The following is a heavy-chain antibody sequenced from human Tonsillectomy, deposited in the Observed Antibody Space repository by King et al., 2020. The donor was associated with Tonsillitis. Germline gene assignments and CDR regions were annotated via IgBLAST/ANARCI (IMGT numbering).Heavy chain of an antibody. CDR1: SGSFRSDTYY. Sequence: QLQESGPGLVKPSETLSLTCTVSSGSFRSDTYYWGWIRQPPGRGLEWIGSVHYSGITYYNPSLRSRVTLSVDTSKNQLFLKMTTVTAADTATYYCARLMYYCYYMDVWGKGTTVTVSS. CDR3: ARLMYYCYYMDV. CDR2: VHYSGIT. V-gene: IGHV4-39*01. J-gene: IGHJ6*03.